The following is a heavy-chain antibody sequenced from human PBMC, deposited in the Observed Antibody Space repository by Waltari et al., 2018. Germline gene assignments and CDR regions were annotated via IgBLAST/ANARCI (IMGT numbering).Heavy chain of an antibody. CDR2: ISGSGATT. J-gene: IGHJ4*02. CDR1: GFGFGGFA. CDR3: AKAFRGYSGSYFDY. Sequence: EVQLLESGGGLVQPGGSLSLSCATSGFGFGGFAMNWVRQAPGKGLEWVSGISGSGATTYYADSVRGRFTISRDNSRNTLSLEMNSLRAEDTAVYYCAKAFRGYSGSYFDYWGQGAPVTVSS. V-gene: IGHV3-23*01. D-gene: IGHD5-12*01.